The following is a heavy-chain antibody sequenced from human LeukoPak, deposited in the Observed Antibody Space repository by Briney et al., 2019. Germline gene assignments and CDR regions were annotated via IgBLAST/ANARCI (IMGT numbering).Heavy chain of an antibody. D-gene: IGHD6-13*01. Sequence: GGSLRLSCAASGFTFSSYAMSWVRQAPGKGLEWVSAISGSGGSTYYADSVKGRFTISRDNSKNTLYLQMNSLRAEGTAVYYCAKAAGASSWFSGWFDPWGQGTLVTVSS. CDR1: GFTFSSYA. CDR3: AKAAGASSWFSGWFDP. CDR2: ISGSGGST. V-gene: IGHV3-23*01. J-gene: IGHJ5*02.